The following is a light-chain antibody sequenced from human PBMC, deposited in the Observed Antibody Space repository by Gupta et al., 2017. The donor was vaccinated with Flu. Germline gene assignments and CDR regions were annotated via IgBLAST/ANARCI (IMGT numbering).Light chain of an antibody. CDR1: SSNNGSNA. J-gene: IGLJ1*01. Sequence: QSVLAQPPSASGTPGQWVTIPCSGSSSNNGSNAVNWYQQVQGTAPELLIYGNDRQPSGVPDRFSGSRSGTSASLAIGGLQSEDEADYYCAAWDDSLNGHYVFETGTKVTAL. CDR2: GND. V-gene: IGLV1-44*01. CDR3: AAWDDSLNGHYV.